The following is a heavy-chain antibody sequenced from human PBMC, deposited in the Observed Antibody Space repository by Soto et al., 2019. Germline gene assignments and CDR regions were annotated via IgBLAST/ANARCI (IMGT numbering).Heavy chain of an antibody. CDR3: ARGFDILGPLGY. CDR1: GGSFSGYY. D-gene: IGHD3-9*01. V-gene: IGHV4-34*01. CDR2: INHSGST. J-gene: IGHJ4*02. Sequence: SETLSLTCAVYGGSFSGYYWSWIRQPPGKGLEWIGEINHSGSTNYNPSLKSRVTISVDTSKNQFSLKLSSVTAADTAVYYCARGFDILGPLGYWGQGTLVTVSS.